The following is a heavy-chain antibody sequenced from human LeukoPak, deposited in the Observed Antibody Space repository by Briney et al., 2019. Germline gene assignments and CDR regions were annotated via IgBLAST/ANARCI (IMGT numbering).Heavy chain of an antibody. CDR2: ISYDGSNK. CDR1: GFTFSSYA. CDR3: ARGALPTDAFDI. Sequence: PGGSLRLSCAASGFTFSSYAMSWVRQAPGMGLEWVAVISYDGSNKYYADSVKGRFTISRDNSKNTLYLQMNSLRAEDTAVYYCARGALPTDAFDIWGQGTMVTVSS. V-gene: IGHV3-30*04. J-gene: IGHJ3*02.